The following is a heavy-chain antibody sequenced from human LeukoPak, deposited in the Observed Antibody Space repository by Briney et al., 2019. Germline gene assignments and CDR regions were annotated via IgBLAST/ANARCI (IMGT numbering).Heavy chain of an antibody. CDR2: INSDGSST. J-gene: IGHJ5*02. V-gene: IGHV3-74*01. Sequence: GGSLRLSCAASRFTFSSYWMHWVRQAPGKGLVWVSRINSDGSSTSYADSVKGRFTISRDNAKNTLYLQMNSLRAEDTAVYYCARDRRRGWFDPWGQGTLVTVSS. CDR3: ARDRRRGWFDP. CDR1: RFTFSSYW.